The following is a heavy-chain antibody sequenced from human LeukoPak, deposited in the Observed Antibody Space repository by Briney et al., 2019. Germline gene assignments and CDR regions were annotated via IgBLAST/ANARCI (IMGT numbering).Heavy chain of an antibody. D-gene: IGHD6-19*01. J-gene: IGHJ4*02. Sequence: SVKVSCKASGYTFTSYDINWVRQAPGQGLEWMGWINPNSGGTNYAQKFQGWVTMTRDTSISTAYMELSRLRSDDTAVYYCATLIAVAGTGFDYWGQGTLVTVSS. CDR3: ATLIAVAGTGFDY. CDR1: GYTFTSYD. V-gene: IGHV1-2*04. CDR2: INPNSGGT.